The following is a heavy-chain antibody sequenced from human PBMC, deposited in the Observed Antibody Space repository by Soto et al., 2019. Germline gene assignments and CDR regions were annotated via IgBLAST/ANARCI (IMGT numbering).Heavy chain of an antibody. D-gene: IGHD2-15*01. CDR3: VKQAHGLDGVAFDY. V-gene: IGHV3-64D*06. Sequence: QLVESGGGLVQPGGSLSLSCSAFGLTFGESTIYWVRKVPGKGLGAISAVSTSGRSKYYADSVKDRFRISRDNSKNTIYLQMGSLRPEDTARYYCVKQAHGLDGVAFDYWGRGTQVTVAS. CDR1: GLTFGEST. CDR2: VSTSGRSK. J-gene: IGHJ4*01.